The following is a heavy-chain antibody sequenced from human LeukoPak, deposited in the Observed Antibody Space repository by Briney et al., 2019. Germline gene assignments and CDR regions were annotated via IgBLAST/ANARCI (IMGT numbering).Heavy chain of an antibody. J-gene: IGHJ4*02. Sequence: GGSLRLSCAASGFTFSSYSMNWVRQAPGKGLEWVSSISSSSSYIYYADSVKGRFTISRDSAKNSLYLQMNSLRAEDTAVYYCARARYSYGTVDYWGQGTLVTVSS. CDR2: ISSSSSYI. V-gene: IGHV3-21*01. CDR3: ARARYSYGTVDY. CDR1: GFTFSSYS. D-gene: IGHD5-18*01.